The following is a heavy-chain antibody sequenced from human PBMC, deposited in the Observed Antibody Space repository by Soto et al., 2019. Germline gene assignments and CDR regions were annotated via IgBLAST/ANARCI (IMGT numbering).Heavy chain of an antibody. V-gene: IGHV5-51*01. CDR3: AQSNNAYCGGDCYSGAFHI. D-gene: IGHD2-21*02. CDR2: IYPGNSDT. Sequence: PGESLKISCKGSGYSFNTYWIGWVRQMPGIGLEWMGIIYPGNSDTRLSPSFQGQVTISADKSISTAYLQWSSLRASDTAIYYCAQSNNAYCGGDCYSGAFHIWGQGTMVTVPS. CDR1: GYSFNTYW. J-gene: IGHJ3*02.